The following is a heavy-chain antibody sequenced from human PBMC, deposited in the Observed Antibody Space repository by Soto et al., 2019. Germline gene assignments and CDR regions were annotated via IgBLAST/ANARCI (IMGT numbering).Heavy chain of an antibody. CDR2: ISASDGSK. CDR3: ATYYFGSGSYYRFDD. CDR1: GYTFTSYG. J-gene: IGHJ4*02. D-gene: IGHD3-10*01. Sequence: ASVKVSCKASGYTFTSYGISWVRQAPGQGLEWMGWISASDGSKNSASKFRGRSSMTTDTSTHTAYLDLLSLTSDGTAMYFCATYYFGSGSYYRFDDWGQGTRLIVSS. V-gene: IGHV1-18*04.